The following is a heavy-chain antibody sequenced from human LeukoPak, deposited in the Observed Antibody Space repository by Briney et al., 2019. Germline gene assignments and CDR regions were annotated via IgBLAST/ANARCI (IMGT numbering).Heavy chain of an antibody. J-gene: IGHJ6*03. CDR1: GYSISSGYY. CDR2: IYHSGST. CDR3: AVRQGGYYYYMDV. Sequence: PSETLSLTCTVSGYSISSGYYWGWIRQPPGKGLEWIGSIYHSGSTYYNPSLKSRVTISVDTSKNQFSLKLSSVTAADTAVYYCAVRQGGYYYYMDVWGKGTTVTISS. V-gene: IGHV4-38-2*02.